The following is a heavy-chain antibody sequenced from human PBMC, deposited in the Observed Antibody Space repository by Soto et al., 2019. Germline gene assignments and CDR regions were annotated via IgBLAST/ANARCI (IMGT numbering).Heavy chain of an antibody. CDR1: GFAFSSYA. J-gene: IGHJ4*02. Sequence: GGSLRLSCAASGFAFSSYAMSWVRQAPGKGLEWVSAISGSGGSTYYADSVKGRFTISRDNSKNTLYLQMNSLRAEDMAVYYCAKDLDLVDFWSPLNHQFDYWGQGTLVTVSS. V-gene: IGHV3-23*01. D-gene: IGHD3-3*01. CDR2: ISGSGGST. CDR3: AKDLDLVDFWSPLNHQFDY.